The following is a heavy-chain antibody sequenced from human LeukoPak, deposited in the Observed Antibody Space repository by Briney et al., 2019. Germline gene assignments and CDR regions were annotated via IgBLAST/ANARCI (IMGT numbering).Heavy chain of an antibody. CDR1: GFTFDDYG. Sequence: GGSLRLSCAASGFTFDDYGMSWVRQAPGKGLEWVSGINWNGGSTGYADSVKGRFTISRDNAKNSLYLQMNSLRAEDTALYYCARVSGYSSGWYFDYWGQGILVTVSS. D-gene: IGHD6-19*01. V-gene: IGHV3-20*04. CDR2: INWNGGST. CDR3: ARVSGYSSGWYFDY. J-gene: IGHJ4*02.